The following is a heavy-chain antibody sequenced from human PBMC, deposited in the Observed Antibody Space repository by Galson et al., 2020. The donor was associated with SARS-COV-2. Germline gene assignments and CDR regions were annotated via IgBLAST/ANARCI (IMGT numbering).Heavy chain of an antibody. CDR2: SYYTGTT. CDR3: ARYTTYNTVAQGFDY. V-gene: IGHV4-59*01. J-gene: IGHJ4*02. CDR1: SGSISGYY. Sequence: SETLSLTRTVSSGSISGYYWSWIRQPPGKGLEWIGFSYYTGTTNYNRSLKSRVTVSVDTSKNQFFLTLTSVTAAETAVYYCARYTTYNTVAQGFDYWGQGILVTVSS. D-gene: IGHD1-20*01.